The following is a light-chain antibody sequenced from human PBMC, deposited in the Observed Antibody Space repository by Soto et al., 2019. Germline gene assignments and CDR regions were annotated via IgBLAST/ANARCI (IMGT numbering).Light chain of an antibody. CDR1: QGIRND. Sequence: AIQMTQSPSSLSASVGDRVTINCRASQGIRNDLGWYQQKPGKAPKLLIYAASSLQSGVPSRFSGSGSGTDFTLTISSLQTEDFATYYCLQDYKYPPTFVQGTKLEIK. CDR3: LQDYKYPPT. V-gene: IGKV1-6*01. CDR2: AAS. J-gene: IGKJ2*01.